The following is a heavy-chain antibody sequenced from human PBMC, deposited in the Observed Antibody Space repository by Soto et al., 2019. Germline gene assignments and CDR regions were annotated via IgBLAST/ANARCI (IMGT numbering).Heavy chain of an antibody. CDR2: IKSKTDGGTT. Sequence: EVQLVESGGGLVQPGGSLRLSCAASGFTFSNAWMSWVRQAPGKGLEWVGRIKSKTDGGTTDYAAPVKGRFTISRDDSKTTLYLQMNSLKTEDTAVYYCTTTWTYPRWVDYWGQGTLVTVSS. CDR3: TTTWTYPRWVDY. V-gene: IGHV3-15*01. D-gene: IGHD1-26*01. J-gene: IGHJ4*02. CDR1: GFTFSNAW.